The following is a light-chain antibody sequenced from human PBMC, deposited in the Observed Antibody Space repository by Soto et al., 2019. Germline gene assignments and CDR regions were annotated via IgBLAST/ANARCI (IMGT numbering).Light chain of an antibody. CDR1: QSISSW. V-gene: IGKV1-39*01. CDR3: QQSYSTPLT. Sequence: DIQMTQSPSTLSAFVGDRVTITCRASQSISSWLAWYQQQPGKAPKLLISASYDLQSGVPSRFSGSESGTDFTLTISSLQPEDFATYFCQQSYSTPLTFGGGTKVDIK. CDR2: ASY. J-gene: IGKJ4*01.